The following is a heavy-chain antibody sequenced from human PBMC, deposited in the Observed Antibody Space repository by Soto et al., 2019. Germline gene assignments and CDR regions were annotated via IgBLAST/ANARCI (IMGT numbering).Heavy chain of an antibody. CDR3: ARDGVRSGDDYYWGRDS. CDR1: GLNIRNFA. D-gene: IGHD4-17*01. Sequence: PQRHPNGVSGLNIRNFAMHWVSQKQGKGLEYVSAISSNGGSTYYANSVKGRFTISRDNSKDTLYLQMGSLRVEDMAVFYCARDGVRSGDDYYWGRDSWCQGPPV. J-gene: IGHJ6*02. V-gene: IGHV3-64*01. CDR2: ISSNGGST.